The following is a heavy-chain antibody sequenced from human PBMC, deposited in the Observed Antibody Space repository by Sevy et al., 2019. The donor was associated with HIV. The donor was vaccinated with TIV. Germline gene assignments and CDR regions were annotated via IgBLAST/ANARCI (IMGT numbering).Heavy chain of an antibody. CDR3: AKASGVLSDPERKRWRKNYYFHYYMDV. Sequence: GGSLRLSCAASGFTFNNYAMTWVRQAPGKGLEWVSCMSAGGTSIYHADSVKGRFTISRDNSKNTLFLQMDTMRADDTAIYYCAKASGVLSDPERKRWRKNYYFHYYMDVWGKGTTVTVSS. D-gene: IGHD4-17*01. V-gene: IGHV3-23*01. J-gene: IGHJ6*03. CDR1: GFTFNNYA. CDR2: MSAGGTSI.